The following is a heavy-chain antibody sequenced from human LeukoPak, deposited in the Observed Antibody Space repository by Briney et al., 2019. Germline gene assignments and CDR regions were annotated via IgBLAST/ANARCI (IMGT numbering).Heavy chain of an antibody. J-gene: IGHJ4*02. V-gene: IGHV3-30*19. CDR1: GFTFSSYG. D-gene: IGHD2-8*02. CDR2: ISYDGSNK. Sequence: GGSLRLSCAASGFTFSSYGMHWVRQAPGKGLEWVAVISYDGSNKYYADSVKGRFTISRDYSKNTLYLQMNSLRAEDTAVYYCAREEGLVLDYWGQGTLVTVSS. CDR3: AREEGLVLDY.